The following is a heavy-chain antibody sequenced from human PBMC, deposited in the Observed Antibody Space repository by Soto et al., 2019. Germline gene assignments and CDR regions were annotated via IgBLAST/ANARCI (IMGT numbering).Heavy chain of an antibody. D-gene: IGHD3-16*01. CDR3: ATYDSPYYYMDV. J-gene: IGHJ6*03. CDR1: GGSISSSSYY. Sequence: SETLSLTCTVSGGSISSSSYYWGWIRQPPGKGLEWIGSIYYSGSTYYNPSLTSRVTMSVDTSNNQFSLKLSSVTAADTAVYYCATYDSPYYYMDVWGKGTTVTVSS. CDR2: IYYSGST. V-gene: IGHV4-39*01.